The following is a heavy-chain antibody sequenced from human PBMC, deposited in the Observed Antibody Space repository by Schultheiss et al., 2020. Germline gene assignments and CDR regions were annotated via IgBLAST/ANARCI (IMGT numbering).Heavy chain of an antibody. CDR2: ISSSSSTI. J-gene: IGHJ5*02. Sequence: VGSLRVSCAASGFTFSSYSMNWVRQAPGKGLEWVSYISSSSSTIYYADSVKGRFTISRDNAKNSLYLQMNSLRAEDTAVYYCARDGTYYYDSIMFDPWGQGTMVTVSS. D-gene: IGHD3-22*01. V-gene: IGHV3-48*01. CDR1: GFTFSSYS. CDR3: ARDGTYYYDSIMFDP.